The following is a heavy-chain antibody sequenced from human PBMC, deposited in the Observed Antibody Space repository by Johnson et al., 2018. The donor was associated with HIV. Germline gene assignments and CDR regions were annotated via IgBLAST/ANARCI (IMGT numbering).Heavy chain of an antibody. D-gene: IGHD6-13*01. V-gene: IGHV3-13*01. CDR2: IGSGGLT. J-gene: IGHJ3*02. Sequence: EVQLVESGGGVVQPGRSLRLSCAVSGFTFSSYAMHWVRQFTGKGLEWVSGIGSGGLTYYLDSVKGRFTISRDNSKNTLYLQMNSLRAEDTAVYYCARDGGVAAAVGVVAFDIWGQGTVVTVSS. CDR3: ARDGGVAAAVGVVAFDI. CDR1: GFTFSSYA.